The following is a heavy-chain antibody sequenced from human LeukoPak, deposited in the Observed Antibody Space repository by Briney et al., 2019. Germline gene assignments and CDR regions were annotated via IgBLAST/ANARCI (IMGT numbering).Heavy chain of an antibody. CDR1: GGSISSSSYY. V-gene: IGHV4-39*07. CDR3: ARASRNYYDSSGYLPAFAFDI. D-gene: IGHD3-22*01. J-gene: IGHJ3*02. CDR2: IYYSGST. Sequence: SETLSLTCTVSGGSISSSSYYWGWIRQPPGKGLEWIGSIYYSGSTYYNPSLKSRVTISVDTPKNQFSLRLSSVTAADTAVYYCARASRNYYDSSGYLPAFAFDIWGQGTMVTVSS.